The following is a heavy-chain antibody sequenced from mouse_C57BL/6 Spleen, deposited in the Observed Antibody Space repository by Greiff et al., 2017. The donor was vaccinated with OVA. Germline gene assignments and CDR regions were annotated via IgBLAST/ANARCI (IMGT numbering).Heavy chain of an antibody. CDR3: ANGYDGY. V-gene: IGHV1-26*01. CDR1: GYTFTDYY. D-gene: IGHD2-2*01. CDR2: INPNNGGT. J-gene: IGHJ2*01. Sequence: EVQLQQSGPELVKPGASVKISCKASGYTFTDYYMNWVKQSHGKSLEWIGDINPNNGGTRYNQKLKGKATLTEDKPSSTAYMELRILTSEDSAVYYGANGYDGYWGQGTTLTVSS.